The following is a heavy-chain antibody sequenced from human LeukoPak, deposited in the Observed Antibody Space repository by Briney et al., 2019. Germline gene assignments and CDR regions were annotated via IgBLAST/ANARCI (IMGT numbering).Heavy chain of an antibody. CDR2: ISYDGGNK. V-gene: IGHV3-30*19. CDR3: ARDPGPYGDYMDV. Sequence: GGSLRLSCAASGFTFNSYGMHWVRQAPGKGLEWVTIISYDGGNKYYADSVKGRFTISRDNSKNTLYLQMNSLGAEDTAVYYCARDPGPYGDYMDVWGKGTTVTVSS. CDR1: GFTFNSYG. D-gene: IGHD1-1*01. J-gene: IGHJ6*03.